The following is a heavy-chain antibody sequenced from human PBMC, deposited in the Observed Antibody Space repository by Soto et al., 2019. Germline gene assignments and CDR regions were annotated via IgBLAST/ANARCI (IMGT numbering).Heavy chain of an antibody. J-gene: IGHJ6*02. Sequence: SETLSLTCFVSGGPVSGDDLYWSWIRHLPGKGLEWIANVYHTGTTYYNPSLKSRVSMSVDTSQNQFSLILAPVTAADTAVYYCARALVTDYNSRDYHYYFAMDVWGQGTSVTVSS. CDR1: GGPVSGDDLY. D-gene: IGHD3-22*01. CDR3: ARALVTDYNSRDYHYYFAMDV. CDR2: VYHTGTT. V-gene: IGHV4-31*02.